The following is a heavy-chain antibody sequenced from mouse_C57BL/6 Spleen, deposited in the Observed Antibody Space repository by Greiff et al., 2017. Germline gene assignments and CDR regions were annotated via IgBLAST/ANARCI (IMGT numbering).Heavy chain of an antibody. CDR1: GFTFSDYY. Sequence: EVMLVESEGGLVQPGSSMKLSCTASGFTFSDYYMAWVRQVPEKGLEWVANINYDGSSTYYLDSLKSRFIISRDNAKNILYLQMSSLKSEDTATYYCARENYYGYFDVWGTGTTVTVSS. CDR3: ARENYYGYFDV. J-gene: IGHJ1*03. CDR2: INYDGSST. V-gene: IGHV5-16*01.